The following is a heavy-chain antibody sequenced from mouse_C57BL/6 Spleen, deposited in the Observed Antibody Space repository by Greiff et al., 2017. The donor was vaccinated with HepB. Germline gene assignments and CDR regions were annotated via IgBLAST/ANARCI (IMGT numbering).Heavy chain of an antibody. Sequence: QVQLQQSGAELARPGASVKMSCKASGYTFTSYTVHWVKQRPGQGLEWIGYINPSSGYTKYNQKFKDKATLTADKSSSTAYMQLSSLTSEDSAVYYCADGNYLDYWGQGTTLTVSS. CDR2: INPSSGYT. D-gene: IGHD2-1*01. V-gene: IGHV1-4*01. J-gene: IGHJ2*01. CDR3: ADGNYLDY. CDR1: GYTFTSYT.